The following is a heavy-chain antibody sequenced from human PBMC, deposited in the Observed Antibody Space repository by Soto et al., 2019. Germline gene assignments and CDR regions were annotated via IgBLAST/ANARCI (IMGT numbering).Heavy chain of an antibody. V-gene: IGHV3-21*01. CDR1: GFTFSSYS. CDR3: ANLGYCTNGVCYMPYDAFDM. D-gene: IGHD2-8*01. CDR2: ISSSSIYI. Sequence: PGGSLRLSCAASGFTFSSYSMNWVRQAPGKGLEWVSSISSSSIYIYYADSVKGRFTISRDNAKNSLYLQMNSLRAEDTAVYYCANLGYCTNGVCYMPYDAFDMWGEVT. J-gene: IGHJ3*02.